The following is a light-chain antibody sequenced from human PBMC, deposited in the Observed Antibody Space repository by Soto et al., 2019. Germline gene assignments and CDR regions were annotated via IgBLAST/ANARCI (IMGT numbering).Light chain of an antibody. J-gene: IGKJ5*01. V-gene: IGKV3-20*01. CDR1: QSLNTRY. CDR2: GAS. CDR3: EQYGSSPT. Sequence: IVLPQSPGTLSLFPGERATLSCRASQSLNTRYLARYQQTHGQAPRHLPYGASSWATGIPDRFSGSGSGTDFTLTISRLEPGDFAVYHCEQYGSSPTFGQGTRLEI.